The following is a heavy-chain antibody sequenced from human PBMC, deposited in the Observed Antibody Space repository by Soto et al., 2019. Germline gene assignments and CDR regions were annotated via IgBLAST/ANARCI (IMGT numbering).Heavy chain of an antibody. D-gene: IGHD6-19*01. V-gene: IGHV4-59*13. Sequence: PSETLSLTCTVSGGSISSYYWHWIRQPPGKGLEWIGYIYFSGSTNYNPSLKSQVTMSVDTSKNQFSLKLSSVTAADTAVYYCARSYFPYSSGWYPSYWGQGTLVTVSS. CDR1: GGSISSYY. CDR2: IYFSGST. CDR3: ARSYFPYSSGWYPSY. J-gene: IGHJ4*02.